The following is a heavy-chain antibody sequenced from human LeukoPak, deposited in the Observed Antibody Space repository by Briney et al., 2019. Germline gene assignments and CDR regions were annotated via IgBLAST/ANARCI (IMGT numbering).Heavy chain of an antibody. CDR3: ARGRPVLLWFGEPSNWFDP. CDR1: GGSFSGHY. J-gene: IGHJ5*02. CDR2: INHSGST. D-gene: IGHD3-10*01. Sequence: KASETLSLTCAVYGGSFSGHYWSWIRQPPGKGLEWIGEINHSGSTNYNPSLKSRVTISVDTSKNQFSLKLSSVTAADTAVYYCARGRPVLLWFGEPSNWFDPWGQGTLVTVSS. V-gene: IGHV4-34*01.